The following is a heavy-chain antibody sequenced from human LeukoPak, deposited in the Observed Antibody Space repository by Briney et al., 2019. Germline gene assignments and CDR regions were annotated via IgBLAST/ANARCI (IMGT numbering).Heavy chain of an antibody. CDR1: GYTFTSYG. CDR3: ARGVVAGTLGADY. V-gene: IGHV1-18*01. J-gene: IGHJ4*02. CDR2: ISAYNGNT. D-gene: IGHD6-19*01. Sequence: ASVKVSCKASGYTFTSYGISWVRQAPGRGLEWMGWISAYNGNTNYAQKLQGRVTMTTDTSTSTACMELRSLRSDGTAVYYCARGVVAGTLGADYWGQGTLVTVSS.